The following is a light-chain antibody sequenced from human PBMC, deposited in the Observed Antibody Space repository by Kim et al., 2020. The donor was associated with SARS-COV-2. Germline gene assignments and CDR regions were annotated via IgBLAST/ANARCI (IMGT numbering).Light chain of an antibody. Sequence: SSELIQDPAVSVALGQTVRITCQGDSPRSYYASWYQQKPGQASVLVIYGKNNRPSGIPDRFSGCSSGTTASLTITGAQAEDEADYYCNSRDSSGNHWVFG. CDR2: GKN. V-gene: IGLV3-19*01. J-gene: IGLJ3*02. CDR1: SPRSYY. CDR3: NSRDSSGNHWV.